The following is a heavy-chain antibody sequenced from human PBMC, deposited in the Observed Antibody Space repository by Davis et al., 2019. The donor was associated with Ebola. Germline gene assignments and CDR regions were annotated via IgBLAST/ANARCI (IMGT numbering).Heavy chain of an antibody. J-gene: IGHJ4*02. V-gene: IGHV4-59*13. CDR1: GASISSYS. D-gene: IGHD6-13*01. CDR3: ARVRTSTAGLDY. CDR2: IYYSGSA. Sequence: PSETLSLTCTVSGASISSYSWSWIRQPPGKELESIGYIYYSGSAYYNPSLESRVSISVDTSRNQFSLKLSSVTAADTALYYCARVRTSTAGLDYWGQGILVTVSS.